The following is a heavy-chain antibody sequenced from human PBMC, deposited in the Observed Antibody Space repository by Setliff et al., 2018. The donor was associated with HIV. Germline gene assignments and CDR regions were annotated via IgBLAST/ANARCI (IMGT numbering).Heavy chain of an antibody. Sequence: SETLSLTCAVYGGSLSGYHWSWIRQSPEKGLEWIGEINHSGSTNYNPSLKSRVTLSVDTSRNQFSLKLSSVTAADTAVYYCARVQVGGYNFYFDYWGQGTLVTVSS. CDR1: GGSLSGYH. D-gene: IGHD5-12*01. CDR2: INHSGST. J-gene: IGHJ4*02. V-gene: IGHV4-34*01. CDR3: ARVQVGGYNFYFDY.